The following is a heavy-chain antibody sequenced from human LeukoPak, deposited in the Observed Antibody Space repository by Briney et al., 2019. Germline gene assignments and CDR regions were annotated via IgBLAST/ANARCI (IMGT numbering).Heavy chain of an antibody. V-gene: IGHV3-21*01. CDR1: GFTFSNYN. J-gene: IGHJ3*02. Sequence: GGSLRLSCAASGFTFSNYNMNWVRQAPGKGLGWVSSISRSSSSIYYADSVKGRFTISRDNAKNSLYLQMNSLRAEDTAVYYCARGTGRFMFDIWGQGTMVTVSS. CDR2: ISRSSSSI. D-gene: IGHD3-3*01. CDR3: ARGTGRFMFDI.